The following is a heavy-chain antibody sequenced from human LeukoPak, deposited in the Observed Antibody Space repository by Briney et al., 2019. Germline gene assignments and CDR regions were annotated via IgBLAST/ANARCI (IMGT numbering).Heavy chain of an antibody. CDR1: GDSISSYY. Sequence: SETLSLTCTVSGDSISSYYWSWIRQPPGKGLEWIGYIYCSGSTNYNPSLKSRVTISVDTSKNQFSLNLSSVTAADTAAYYCARGRGWLVLWGQGTLVTASS. V-gene: IGHV4-59*01. CDR3: ARGRGWLVL. D-gene: IGHD6-19*01. J-gene: IGHJ4*02. CDR2: IYCSGST.